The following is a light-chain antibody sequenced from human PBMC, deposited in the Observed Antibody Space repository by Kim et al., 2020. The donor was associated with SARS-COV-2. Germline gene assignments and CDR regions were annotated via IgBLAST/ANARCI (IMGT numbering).Light chain of an antibody. CDR2: LGS. CDR3: MQALQTPLYT. CDR1: QSLLHSNGYNY. J-gene: IGKJ2*01. V-gene: IGKV2-28*01. Sequence: DIVMTQSPLSLPVTPGEPASISCRSSQSLLHSNGYNYLDWYLQKPGQSPQLLIYLGSNPASGVPDRFSGSGSGTDFTLKISRVEAEDVGVYYCMQALQTPLYTFGQGTKLEI.